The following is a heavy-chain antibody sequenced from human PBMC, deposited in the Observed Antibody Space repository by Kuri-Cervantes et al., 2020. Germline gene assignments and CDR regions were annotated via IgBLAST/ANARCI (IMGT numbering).Heavy chain of an antibody. V-gene: IGHV3-11*04. CDR1: GVTVSNNY. D-gene: IGHD2/OR15-2a*01. CDR3: ARDFYRGRDH. CDR2: ISWNGDII. J-gene: IGHJ4*02. Sequence: GGSLRLSCAASGVTVSNNYMSWIRQAPGKGLEWVSGISWNGDIIGYVDSVKGRFTISRDNAKNSLYLQMNSLRAEDTAVYYCARDFYRGRDHWGQGTLVTVSS.